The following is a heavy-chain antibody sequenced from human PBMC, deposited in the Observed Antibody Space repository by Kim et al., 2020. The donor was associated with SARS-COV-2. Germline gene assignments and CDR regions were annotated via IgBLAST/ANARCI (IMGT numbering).Heavy chain of an antibody. CDR2: ISGSGGNT. Sequence: GGSLRLSCAASGFTFSTYAMSWVRQAPGKGLEWVSAISGSGGNTYYADSVNGRFNISRDNFKSTLYLQMSSLRAEDTAVYYCATSDISGYRPTKSRDYWGQGTLVTVSS. CDR1: GFTFSTYA. V-gene: IGHV3-23*01. D-gene: IGHD3-22*01. CDR3: ATSDISGYRPTKSRDY. J-gene: IGHJ4*02.